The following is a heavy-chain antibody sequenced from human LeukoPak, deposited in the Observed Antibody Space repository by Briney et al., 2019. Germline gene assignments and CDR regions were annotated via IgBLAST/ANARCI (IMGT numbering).Heavy chain of an antibody. V-gene: IGHV1-2*06. CDR3: ARDPVAGDLFDY. D-gene: IGHD6-19*01. CDR2: INPNSGGT. CDR1: GYTFTGYY. Sequence: ASVKVSCKASGYTFTGYYMHWLRQAPGQGLEWMGRINPNSGGTNYAQKFQGRVTMTRDTSISTAYMELSRLRSDDTAVDYCARDPVAGDLFDYWGQGTLVTVSS. J-gene: IGHJ4*02.